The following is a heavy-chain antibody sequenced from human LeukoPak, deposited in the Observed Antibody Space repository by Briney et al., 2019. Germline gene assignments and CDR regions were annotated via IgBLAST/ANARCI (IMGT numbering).Heavy chain of an antibody. CDR3: ARDGDLGWFDP. J-gene: IGHJ5*02. D-gene: IGHD2-21*02. Sequence: SETLSLTCAVSGGSISSGGYSWSWIRQPPGKGLEWIGYIYHSGSTYYNPSLKSRVTISVDTSKNQFSLKLSSVTAADTAVYYCARDGDLGWFDPWGQGTLVTVSS. CDR1: GGSISSGGYS. V-gene: IGHV4-30-2*01. CDR2: IYHSGST.